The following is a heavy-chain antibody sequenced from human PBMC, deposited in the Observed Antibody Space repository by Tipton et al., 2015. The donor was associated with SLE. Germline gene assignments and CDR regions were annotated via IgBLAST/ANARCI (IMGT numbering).Heavy chain of an antibody. CDR3: ARAEYSAYDLPQFDL. V-gene: IGHV4-59*01. CDR1: GGSFSGYY. Sequence: GLVKPSETLALTCGVSGGSFSGYYWSWIRQPPGKGLEWIGYVFHSGSTTYNPSLRSRVTMSVDTSKIQFSLKLSSVTAADTAIYYCARAEYSAYDLPQFDLWGQGTLVTVSS. D-gene: IGHD5-12*01. CDR2: VFHSGST. J-gene: IGHJ4*02.